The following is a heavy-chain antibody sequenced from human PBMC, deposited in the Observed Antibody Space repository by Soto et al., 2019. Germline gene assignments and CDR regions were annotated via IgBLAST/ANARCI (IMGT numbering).Heavy chain of an antibody. Sequence: QIRLVQSGGEVRTPGASVKVSCKASGYTFSSYGITWVRQAPGQGLEWLGWVNPSSGETNYAQKFQGRVTVTTDTATATGYKELRNLPFDDTAVYYCARDWYPRFDPWGQGTLVTVSS. CDR1: GYTFSSYG. CDR3: ARDWYPRFDP. CDR2: VNPSSGET. V-gene: IGHV1-18*01. J-gene: IGHJ5*02. D-gene: IGHD6-13*01.